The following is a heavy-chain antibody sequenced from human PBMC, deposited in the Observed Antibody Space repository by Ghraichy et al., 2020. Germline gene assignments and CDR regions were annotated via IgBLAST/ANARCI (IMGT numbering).Heavy chain of an antibody. V-gene: IGHV4-34*01. CDR3: ARGMYYYGSGSYIRAHAFDI. CDR2: INHSGST. D-gene: IGHD3-10*01. Sequence: SETLSLTCAVYGGSFSGYYWSWIRQPPGKGLEWIGEINHSGSTNYNPSLKSRVTISVDTSKNQFSLKLSSVTAADTAVYYCARGMYYYGSGSYIRAHAFDIWGQGTMVTVSS. J-gene: IGHJ3*02. CDR1: GGSFSGYY.